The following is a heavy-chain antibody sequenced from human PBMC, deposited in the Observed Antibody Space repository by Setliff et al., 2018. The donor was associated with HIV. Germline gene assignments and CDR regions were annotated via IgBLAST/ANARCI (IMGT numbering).Heavy chain of an antibody. CDR2: INWNDGSI. Sequence: PGGSLRLSCTASGFTFDDYGMSWVRQAPGKGLEWVSDINWNDGSIGYADSVKGRFTISRDNAKNSLYLEMNSLRAEDTAFYYCARTMDYGRKSGINHWGQGTLVTVSS. J-gene: IGHJ5*02. V-gene: IGHV3-20*04. CDR3: ARTMDYGRKSGINH. CDR1: GFTFDDYG. D-gene: IGHD4-17*01.